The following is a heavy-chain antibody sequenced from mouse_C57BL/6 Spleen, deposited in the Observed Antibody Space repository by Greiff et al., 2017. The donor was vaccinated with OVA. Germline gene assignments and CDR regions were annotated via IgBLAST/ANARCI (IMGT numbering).Heavy chain of an antibody. J-gene: IGHJ3*01. CDR1: GYTFTDYE. CDR2: IDPETGGT. V-gene: IGHV1-15*01. CDR3: TRAYDYDGRAFAY. Sequence: VQLVESGAELVRPGASVTLSCKASGYTFTDYEMHWVKQTPVHGLEWIGAIDPETGGTAYNQKFKGKAILTADKSSSTAYMELRSLTSEDSAVYYCTRAYDYDGRAFAYWGQGTLVTVSA. D-gene: IGHD2-4*01.